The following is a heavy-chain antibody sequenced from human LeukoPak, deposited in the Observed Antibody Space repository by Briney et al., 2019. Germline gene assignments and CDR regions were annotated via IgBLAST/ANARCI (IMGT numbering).Heavy chain of an antibody. V-gene: IGHV3-7*01. CDR1: GFTFRTYW. D-gene: IGHD5-18*01. Sequence: PGRSLRLSCAASGFTFRTYWMSWVRQAPGKGLEWVANIKQDGSEKDYADSVKCRFTIARDNASNSLCLQRSSVRAEATAVYYCARSPYIHLWVYTFAYWGQGTLVTVSS. CDR2: IKQDGSEK. CDR3: ARSPYIHLWVYTFAY. J-gene: IGHJ4*02.